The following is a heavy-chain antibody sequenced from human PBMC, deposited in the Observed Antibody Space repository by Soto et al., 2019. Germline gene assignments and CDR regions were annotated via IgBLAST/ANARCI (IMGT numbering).Heavy chain of an antibody. CDR3: AKGGRFAMDV. J-gene: IGHJ6*03. CDR2: ISRYGSDP. Sequence: ELQLVESGGNLVQPGGSLRLSCAASDVILSNFWMHWVRQVPGKGLAWVSRISRYGSDPTYADSVKGRFTISWDTAKNTLYLQMSSLRAEDTAIYYCAKGGRFAMDVWGKGTTVTVSS. D-gene: IGHD3-16*01. V-gene: IGHV3-74*01. CDR1: DVILSNFW.